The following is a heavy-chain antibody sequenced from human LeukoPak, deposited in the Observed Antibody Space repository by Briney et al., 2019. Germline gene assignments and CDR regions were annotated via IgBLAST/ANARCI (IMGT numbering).Heavy chain of an antibody. CDR3: ASHPRLGYCSSTSCYMLDI. J-gene: IGHJ3*02. CDR1: GFTFSSYS. D-gene: IGHD2-2*01. V-gene: IGHV3-21*01. Sequence: GGSLRLSCAASGFTFSSYSMNWVRQAPGKGLEWVSSISSSSSYIYYADSVKGRFTISRDNAKNSLYLQMNSLRAEDTAVYYCASHPRLGYCSSTSCYMLDIWGQGTMVTVSS. CDR2: ISSSSSYI.